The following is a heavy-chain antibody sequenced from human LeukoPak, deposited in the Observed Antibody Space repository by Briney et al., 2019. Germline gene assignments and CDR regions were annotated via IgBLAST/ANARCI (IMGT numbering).Heavy chain of an antibody. CDR3: ARYPDLYSSSWDPGGY. V-gene: IGHV4-4*07. J-gene: IGHJ4*02. Sequence: SETLSLTCTVSGGSINSYFWTWIRQPAGKGLEWIGRIYTGGSTNYNPSLKSRVTISVDTSKNQFSLKLSSVTAADAAVYYCARYPDLYSSSWDPGGYWGQGTLVTVSS. CDR2: IYTGGST. CDR1: GGSINSYF. D-gene: IGHD6-13*01.